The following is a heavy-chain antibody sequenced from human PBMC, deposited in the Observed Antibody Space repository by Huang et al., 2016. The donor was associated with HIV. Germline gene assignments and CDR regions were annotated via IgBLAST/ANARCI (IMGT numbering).Heavy chain of an antibody. V-gene: IGHV3-21*01. D-gene: IGHD6-13*01. J-gene: IGHJ4*02. Sequence: EVQLVESGGGLVKPGGSLRLSCTASGFSLVSYNMYWVRPTPGKGLQWVSSISPSSSFIDYADSVKGRFSISRDNAKNSLYLQMNNLRGEDTAVYYCARDRGQQLSPFDSWGQGTLVTVSS. CDR3: ARDRGQQLSPFDS. CDR2: ISPSSSFI. CDR1: GFSLVSYN.